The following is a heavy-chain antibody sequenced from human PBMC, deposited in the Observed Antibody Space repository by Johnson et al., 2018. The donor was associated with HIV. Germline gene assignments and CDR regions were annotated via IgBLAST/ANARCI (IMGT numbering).Heavy chain of an antibody. V-gene: IGHV3-9*01. J-gene: IGHJ3*02. CDR3: AKGLKLGSGDDAFDI. CDR1: GFTFSSYA. D-gene: IGHD7-27*01. CDR2: ISWNSGSI. Sequence: VQLVESGGGVVQPGRSLRLSCAASGFTFSSYAMHWVRQAPGKGLEWVSGISWNSGSIGYADSVKGRFTISRDNAKNSLYLQMNSLRAEDTAVYYCAKGLKLGSGDDAFDIWGQGTMVTVSS.